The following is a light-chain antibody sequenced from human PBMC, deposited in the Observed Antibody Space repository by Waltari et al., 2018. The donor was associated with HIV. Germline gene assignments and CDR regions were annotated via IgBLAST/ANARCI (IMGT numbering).Light chain of an antibody. CDR1: SGHSSNA. J-gene: IGLJ3*02. Sequence: QPVLTQPPSASGSLGASVTLTCTLTSGHSSNAIAWHPQQPEKGPRFLMKVNSDGSHNRGAGIPDRFSGSTYGAERYLTISSLQSEDEADYYCQTWGTGIAVFGGGTKLTVL. CDR2: VNSDGSH. CDR3: QTWGTGIAV. V-gene: IGLV4-69*01.